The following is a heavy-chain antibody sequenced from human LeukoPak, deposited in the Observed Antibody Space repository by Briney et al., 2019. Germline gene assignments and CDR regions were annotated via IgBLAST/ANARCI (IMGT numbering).Heavy chain of an antibody. CDR2: MNPNGGNT. CDR1: GYTFTSYD. Sequence: GASVKVSCKASGYTFTSYDISWVRQATGQGLEWMGWMNPNGGNTDYAQKFQGRVTMTRDTSISTAYMELSRLRSDDTAVYYCASPGYCSSTSCYLFDYWGQGTLVTVSS. CDR3: ASPGYCSSTSCYLFDY. J-gene: IGHJ4*02. V-gene: IGHV1-8*01. D-gene: IGHD2-2*01.